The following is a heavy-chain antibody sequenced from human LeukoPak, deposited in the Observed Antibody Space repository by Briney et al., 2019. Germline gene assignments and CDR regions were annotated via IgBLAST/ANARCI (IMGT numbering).Heavy chain of an antibody. J-gene: IGHJ4*02. CDR3: ARARAIGIVGATMLDY. CDR2: ISYDGSNK. CDR1: GFTFSSYA. D-gene: IGHD1-26*01. Sequence: GGSLRLSCAASGFTFSSYAMHWVRQAPGKGLEWVAVISYDGSNKYYADPVKGRFTISRDNSKNTLYLQMNSLRAEDTAVYYCARARAIGIVGATMLDYWGQGTLVTVSS. V-gene: IGHV3-30*04.